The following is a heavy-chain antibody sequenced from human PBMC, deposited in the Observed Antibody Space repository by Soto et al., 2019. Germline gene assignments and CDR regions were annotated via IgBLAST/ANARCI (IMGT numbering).Heavy chain of an antibody. CDR1: GYPFNSHG. CDR2: INAYNSDT. CDR3: AREGATSRLWSGLDY. D-gene: IGHD3-3*01. Sequence: ASVKVSCKAAGYPFNSHGISWVRQAPGQGLEWMGWINAYNSDTNDAQKFQGRVTVTIDISTNTAYLELRSLISDDTAVYYCAREGATSRLWSGLDYWGQGTLVTVSS. J-gene: IGHJ4*02. V-gene: IGHV1-18*01.